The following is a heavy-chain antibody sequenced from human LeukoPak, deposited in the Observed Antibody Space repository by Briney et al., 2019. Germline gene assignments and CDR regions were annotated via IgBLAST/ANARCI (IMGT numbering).Heavy chain of an antibody. CDR2: IYTSGST. D-gene: IGHD5-12*01. CDR1: GGSISSGSYY. Sequence: PSETLSPTCTVSGGSISSGSYYWSWIRQPAGKGLEWIGRIYTSGSTNYNPSLKSRVTISVDTSKNQFSLKLSSTAADTAVYYCARGGYSGYDYWGQGTLVTVSS. J-gene: IGHJ4*02. V-gene: IGHV4-61*02. CDR3: ARGGYSGYDY.